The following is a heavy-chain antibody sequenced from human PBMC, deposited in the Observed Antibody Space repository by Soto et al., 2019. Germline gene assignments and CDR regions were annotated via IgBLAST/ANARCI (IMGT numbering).Heavy chain of an antibody. CDR1: GFSFRNYA. D-gene: IGHD4-17*01. CDR3: AKESMPEHYGDTLFDY. CDR2: FSAGGRA. V-gene: IGHV3-23*01. J-gene: IGHJ4*02. Sequence: EVQLLESGGALVQPGGSLRLSCVASGFSFRNYALSWVRQAPGKGPEWVSTFSAGGRAYYADTVKGRFTIARDSSKNTVHLQISILRPEDTAVYYCAKESMPEHYGDTLFDYWGQGTRVTVSS.